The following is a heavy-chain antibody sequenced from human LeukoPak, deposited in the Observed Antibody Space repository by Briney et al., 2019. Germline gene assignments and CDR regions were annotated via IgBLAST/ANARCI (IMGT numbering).Heavy chain of an antibody. CDR3: AREAPYCGGDCYSHFDY. D-gene: IGHD2-21*01. CDR2: IIPIFGTA. J-gene: IGHJ4*02. Sequence: SVKVSCKASGGTFSSYAISWVRQAPGRGLEWMGGIIPIFGTANYAQKFQGRVTITADESASTAYMELSSLRSEDTAVYYCAREAPYCGGDCYSHFDYWGQGTLVTVSS. CDR1: GGTFSSYA. V-gene: IGHV1-69*01.